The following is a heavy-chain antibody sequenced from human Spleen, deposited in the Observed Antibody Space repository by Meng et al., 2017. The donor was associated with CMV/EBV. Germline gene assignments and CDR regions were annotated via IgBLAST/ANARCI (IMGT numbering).Heavy chain of an antibody. V-gene: IGHV4-61*01. Sequence: SETLSLTCTVSGGSVSSGSYYWSWIRQPPGKGLEWIGYIYYSGSTNYNPSLKSRVTISVDTSKNQFSLKLSSVTAADTAMYYCARPTAMVTKGRFGAFDIWGQGTMVTVSS. CDR1: GGSVSSGSYY. J-gene: IGHJ3*02. D-gene: IGHD5-18*01. CDR3: ARPTAMVTKGRFGAFDI. CDR2: IYYSGST.